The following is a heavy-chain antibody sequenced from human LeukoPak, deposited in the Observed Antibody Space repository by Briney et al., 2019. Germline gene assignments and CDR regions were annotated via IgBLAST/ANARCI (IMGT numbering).Heavy chain of an antibody. CDR3: ARAKLIAAAEH. D-gene: IGHD6-13*01. CDR2: INHSGST. Sequence: PSETLSLTCAVYGGSFSGYYWSWIRQPPGKGLEWIGEINHSGSTNYNPSLKSRVTISVDRSKNQFSLKLSSVTAADTAVYYCARAKLIAAAEHWGQGTLVTVSS. V-gene: IGHV4-34*01. CDR1: GGSFSGYY. J-gene: IGHJ4*02.